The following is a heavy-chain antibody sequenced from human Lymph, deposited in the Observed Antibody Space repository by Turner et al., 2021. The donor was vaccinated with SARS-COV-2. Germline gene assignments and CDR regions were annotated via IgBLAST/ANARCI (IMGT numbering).Heavy chain of an antibody. J-gene: IGHJ6*02. Sequence: QVQLVESGGGVVQPGRSLRPSCAASGFTFSSYAMHWVRQAPGKGLGWVTVISYDGSNKYYADSVKGRFTISRDNSKNTLYLQMNSLRAEDTAVYYCAKVRSIFGVVIGGMDVWGQGTTVTVSS. CDR3: AKVRSIFGVVIGGMDV. V-gene: IGHV3-30*18. CDR2: ISYDGSNK. CDR1: GFTFSSYA. D-gene: IGHD3-3*01.